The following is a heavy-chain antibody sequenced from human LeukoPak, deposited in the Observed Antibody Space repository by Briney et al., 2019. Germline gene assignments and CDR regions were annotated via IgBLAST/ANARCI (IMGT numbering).Heavy chain of an antibody. V-gene: IGHV3-30*04. D-gene: IGHD3-22*01. CDR1: GFTFSSYA. CDR2: ISYDGSNK. Sequence: GRSLRLSCAASGFTFSSYAMHWVRQAPGKGLEWVAVISYDGSNKYYADSVKGRFTISRDNSKNTLYLQMNSLRAEDTAVYYRARDGYYDSSGHDAFDIWGQGTMVTVSS. J-gene: IGHJ3*02. CDR3: ARDGYYDSSGHDAFDI.